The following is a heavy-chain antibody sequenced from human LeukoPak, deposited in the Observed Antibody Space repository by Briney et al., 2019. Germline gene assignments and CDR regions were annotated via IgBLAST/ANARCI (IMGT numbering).Heavy chain of an antibody. CDR1: GFTVITND. D-gene: IGHD2-2*02. V-gene: IGHV3-53*01. CDR3: ARVYCSSTSCYSYYYYYMDV. J-gene: IGHJ6*03. CDR2: IYSGGST. Sequence: GALRLSCAASGFTVITNDMTWVRQAPGKGLEWVSVIYSGGSTYYADSVKGRFTISRDNSKNTLYLQMNSLRAEDTAVYYCARVYCSSTSCYSYYYYYMDVWGKGTTVTVSS.